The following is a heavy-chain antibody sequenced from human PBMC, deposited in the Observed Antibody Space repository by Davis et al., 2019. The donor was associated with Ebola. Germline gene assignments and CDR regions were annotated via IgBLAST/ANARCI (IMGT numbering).Heavy chain of an antibody. V-gene: IGHV3-33*01. CDR2: IWLDGNTK. CDR3: ARDSMVDGYYFDY. CDR1: GFTFSSYA. D-gene: IGHD3-10*01. J-gene: IGHJ4*02. Sequence: GGSLRLSCAASGFTFSSYAMNWVRQAPGKGLEWVAFIWLDGNTKNYGDSVRGRFTIYRDNSKNTLCLQMNSLRAEDTAVYYCARDSMVDGYYFDYWGQGTLATVSS.